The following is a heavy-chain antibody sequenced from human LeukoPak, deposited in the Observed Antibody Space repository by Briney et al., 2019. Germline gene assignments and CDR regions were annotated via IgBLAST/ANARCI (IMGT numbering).Heavy chain of an antibody. CDR2: ITGDGGSA. CDR3: TKDPNGDYIGAFDP. V-gene: IGHV3-23*01. Sequence: GGSLRLSCAGPGLIFSNYAMTWVRQAPGKGLEWVSSITGDGGSAVYTDSVKGRLTTSRDNSKNTLYLQMNSLRAEDTALYYCTKDPNGDYIGAFDPWGQGTLVTVSS. CDR1: GLIFSNYA. D-gene: IGHD4-17*01. J-gene: IGHJ5*02.